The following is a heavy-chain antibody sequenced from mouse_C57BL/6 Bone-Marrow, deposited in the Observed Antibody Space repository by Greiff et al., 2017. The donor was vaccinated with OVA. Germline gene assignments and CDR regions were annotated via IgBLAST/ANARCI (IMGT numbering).Heavy chain of an antibody. V-gene: IGHV5-6*01. Sequence: EVKLVESGGDLVKPGGSLKLSCAASGFTFSSYGMSWVRQTPDKRLEWVATISSGGSYTYYPDSVKGRFTISRDNAKNTLYLQMSSLKSEDTAMYYCARTALDTTSDYFDYWGQGTTLTVSS. D-gene: IGHD1-1*01. CDR3: ARTALDTTSDYFDY. CDR2: ISSGGSYT. CDR1: GFTFSSYG. J-gene: IGHJ2*01.